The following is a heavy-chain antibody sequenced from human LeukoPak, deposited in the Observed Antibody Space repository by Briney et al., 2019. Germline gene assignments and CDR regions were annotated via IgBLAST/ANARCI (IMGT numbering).Heavy chain of an antibody. CDR1: GFTVSSNY. CDR3: ARDPCSSTSCYTPFDY. Sequence: GGSLRLSCAASGFTVSSNYMSWVRQAPGKGLEWVSVIYSGGSTYYADSVKGRFTISGDNSKNTLYLQMNSLRAEDTAVYYCARDPCSSTSCYTPFDYWGQGTLVTVSS. V-gene: IGHV3-53*01. D-gene: IGHD2-2*02. CDR2: IYSGGST. J-gene: IGHJ4*02.